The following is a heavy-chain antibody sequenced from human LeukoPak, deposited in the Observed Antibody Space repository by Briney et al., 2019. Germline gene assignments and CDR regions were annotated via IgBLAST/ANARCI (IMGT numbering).Heavy chain of an antibody. CDR3: ARDRLDLSFGVIKGWFDP. CDR1: GGTFSSYA. J-gene: IGHJ5*02. CDR2: ITPIFGIA. Sequence: SVKVSCKASGGTFSSYAISWVRQAPGQGLEWMGRITPIFGIANYAQKFQGRVTTTADKSTSTAYMELSSLRSEDTAVYYCARDRLDLSFGVIKGWFDPWGQGTLVTVSS. V-gene: IGHV1-69*04. D-gene: IGHD3-3*01.